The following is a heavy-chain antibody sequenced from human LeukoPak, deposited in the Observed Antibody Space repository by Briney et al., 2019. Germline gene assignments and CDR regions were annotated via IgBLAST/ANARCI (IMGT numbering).Heavy chain of an antibody. CDR2: INKNGREK. D-gene: IGHD3-10*01. V-gene: IGHV3-7*01. CDR1: GFTLSKYW. J-gene: IGHJ4*02. Sequence: GGSLRLSCTVSGFTLSKYWMRWVRQAPGKGREGVASINKNGREKRYLDSVEGRFTISRDNAKNSVYLQMTSLGAGDTAVYYCATYTQNFGAPGTDYWGQGTLVTVSS. CDR3: ATYTQNFGAPGTDY.